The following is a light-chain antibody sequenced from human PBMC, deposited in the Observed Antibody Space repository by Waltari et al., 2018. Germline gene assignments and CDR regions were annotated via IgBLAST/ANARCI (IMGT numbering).Light chain of an antibody. CDR3: QKYDFLPAT. CDR2: QTS. Sequence: EVVLTQSPGTLSLSPGERATLSCRASPGVGKYLAWYQQRPGQAPRLLLYQTSIRATGIPDRFSGGAYGTEFSLTISRLVPEDFAVYYCQKYDFLPATFGQGTTVEIK. V-gene: IGKV3-20*01. CDR1: PGVGKY. J-gene: IGKJ1*01.